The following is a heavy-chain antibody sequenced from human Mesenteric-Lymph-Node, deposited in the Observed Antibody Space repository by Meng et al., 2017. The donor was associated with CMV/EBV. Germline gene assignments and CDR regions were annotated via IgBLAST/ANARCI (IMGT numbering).Heavy chain of an antibody. D-gene: IGHD2-2*02. J-gene: IGHJ5*02. CDR1: GFTFSSYA. Sequence: GESLKISCAASGFTFSSYAMSWVRQAPGKGLVWVSRINSDGSSTNYADSVKGRFTISRDNAKNTLYLQMSSLRAEDTAVYYCAHCSSTSCYSTWGQGTLVTVSS. CDR3: AHCSSTSCYST. V-gene: IGHV3-74*01. CDR2: INSDGSST.